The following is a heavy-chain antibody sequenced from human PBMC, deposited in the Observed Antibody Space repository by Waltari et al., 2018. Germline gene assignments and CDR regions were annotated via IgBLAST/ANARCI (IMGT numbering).Heavy chain of an antibody. CDR2: IFNSGAA. CDR1: GASINSPSYY. V-gene: IGHV4-39*07. J-gene: IGHJ4*02. CDR3: ARNFGGYNWQNHYFDS. D-gene: IGHD1-1*01. Sequence: QLQLHESGPGLVKPSETLSLTCTVSGASINSPSYYWTWIRQTPGKGLEWIGSIFNSGAAYYNPPLKSRLTISLDTSKSQFSLKLRSVTAADTAIYYCARNFGGYNWQNHYFDSWGQGALVTVSS.